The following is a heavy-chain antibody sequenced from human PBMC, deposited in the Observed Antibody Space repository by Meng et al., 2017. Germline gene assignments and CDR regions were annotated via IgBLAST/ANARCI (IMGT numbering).Heavy chain of an antibody. CDR3: ATGAAAADH. D-gene: IGHD6-13*01. J-gene: IGHJ4*02. Sequence: EVRLGECGGGLVKPGGSLRLSCVASGLRFTDAWMSWVRQAPGKGLEWVGRIKRNRDGGTIDYAARVKGRFTISRDESKNTLYLQMDSLITEDTAVYFCATGAAAADHWGQGTLVTVAS. CDR1: GLRFTDAW. V-gene: IGHV3-15*01. CDR2: IKRNRDGGTI.